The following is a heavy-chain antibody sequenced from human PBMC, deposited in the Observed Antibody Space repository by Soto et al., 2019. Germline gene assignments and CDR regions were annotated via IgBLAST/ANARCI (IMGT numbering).Heavy chain of an antibody. CDR3: ARSPVASEPYAFDI. D-gene: IGHD6-19*01. J-gene: IGHJ3*02. CDR1: GGSISSGGYY. Sequence: QVQLQESGPGLVKPSQTLSLTCTVSGGSISSGGYYWSWIRQHPGKVLEWIGYIYYSGSTYYNPSLKSRVTISVDTSKNQFSLKLSSVTAADTAVYYCARSPVASEPYAFDIWGQGTMVTVSS. CDR2: IYYSGST. V-gene: IGHV4-31*03.